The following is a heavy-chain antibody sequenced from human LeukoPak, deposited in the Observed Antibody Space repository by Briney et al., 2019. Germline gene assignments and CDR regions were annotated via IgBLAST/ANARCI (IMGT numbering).Heavy chain of an antibody. CDR1: GFTFSTYG. Sequence: GGSLRLSCTASGFTFSTYGMNWVRQAPGKGLEWVSYISSGGGTIYDADSVKGRFTISRDNAKNSLYLQMDSLRAEDTAVYYCARDPAGAGIYYDYWGQGTLVTVSS. D-gene: IGHD6-19*01. V-gene: IGHV3-48*01. CDR3: ARDPAGAGIYYDY. J-gene: IGHJ4*02. CDR2: ISSGGGTI.